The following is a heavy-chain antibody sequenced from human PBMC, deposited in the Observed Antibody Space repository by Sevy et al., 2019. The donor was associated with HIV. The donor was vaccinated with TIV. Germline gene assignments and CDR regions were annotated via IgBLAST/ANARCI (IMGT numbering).Heavy chain of an antibody. J-gene: IGHJ4*02. V-gene: IGHV3-20*04. CDR3: ARDRTPVTTYFDY. CDR2: INWSGAST. Sequence: GGSLRLSCTVSGFTFDDYGMSWVRQAPGKGLEWVSGINWSGASTDYADSVKGRFTISRDNAKNSLYLQMNSLRVEDTAFYYCARDRTPVTTYFDYWGQGTLVTVSS. CDR1: GFTFDDYG. D-gene: IGHD4-17*01.